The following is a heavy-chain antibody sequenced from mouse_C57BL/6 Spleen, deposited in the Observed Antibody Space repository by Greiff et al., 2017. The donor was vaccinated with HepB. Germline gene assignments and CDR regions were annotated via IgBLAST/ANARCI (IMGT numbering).Heavy chain of an antibody. CDR3: ARSIYYGSSYEWYFDV. V-gene: IGHV1-85*01. CDR2: IYPRDGST. CDR1: GYTFTSYD. Sequence: LVESGPELVKPGASVKLSCKASGYTFTSYDINWVKQRPGQGLEWIGWIYPRDGSTKYNEKFKGKATLTVDTSSSTAYMELHSLTSEDSAVYYCARSIYYGSSYEWYFDVWGTGTTVTVSS. D-gene: IGHD1-1*01. J-gene: IGHJ1*03.